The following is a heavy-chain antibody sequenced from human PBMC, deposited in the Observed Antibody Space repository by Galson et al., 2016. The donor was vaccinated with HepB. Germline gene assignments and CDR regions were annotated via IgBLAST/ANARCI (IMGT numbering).Heavy chain of an antibody. CDR3: ARDYSSRWFYFDY. J-gene: IGHJ4*02. CDR2: ISYDGSHK. CDR1: GFTFSSYA. Sequence: SLRLSCAASGFTFSSYAMHWVRQAPGKGLEWVAVISYDGSHKYYAASVKGRFTISRDNSKNTLSLQMNSLRAEDTAVYYCARDYSSRWFYFDYWGQGTLVTVSS. D-gene: IGHD6-13*01. V-gene: IGHV3-30*03.